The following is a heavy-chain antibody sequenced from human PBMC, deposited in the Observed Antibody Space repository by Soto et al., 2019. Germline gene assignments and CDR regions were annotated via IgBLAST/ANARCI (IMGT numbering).Heavy chain of an antibody. CDR2: ISYNGISK. J-gene: IGHJ6*03. CDR1: GFTFSSYL. Sequence: QVQLVEAGGGVVQPGKSLRLSCAASGFTFSSYLMHWVRQAPGKGLEWVALISYNGISKNYADSVKGRFTVSRDNSKNTLYLQMNSLRVEDTAVYYWAFNWNDIYYMDVWGKGTTVTVSS. V-gene: IGHV3-30*03. CDR3: AFNWNDIYYMDV. D-gene: IGHD1-1*01.